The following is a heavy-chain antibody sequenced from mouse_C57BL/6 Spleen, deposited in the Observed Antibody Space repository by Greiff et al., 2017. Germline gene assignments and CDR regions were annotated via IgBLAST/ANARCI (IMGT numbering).Heavy chain of an antibody. Sequence: DVMLVESGGGLVQPGGSLSLSCAASGFTFTDYYMSWVRQPPGKALEWLGFIRNKANGYTTEYSASVKGRFTISRDNSQSILYLQRNALRAEDSATYYCARYPYYYGSSYPYWYFDVWGTGTTVTVSS. D-gene: IGHD1-1*01. CDR3: ARYPYYYGSSYPYWYFDV. CDR2: IRNKANGYTT. CDR1: GFTFTDYY. J-gene: IGHJ1*03. V-gene: IGHV7-3*01.